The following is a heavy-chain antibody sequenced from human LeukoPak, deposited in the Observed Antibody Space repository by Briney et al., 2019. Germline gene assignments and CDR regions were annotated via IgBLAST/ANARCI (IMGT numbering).Heavy chain of an antibody. Sequence: PGGSLRLYCAASGFSFSDIRMGWVRQDPGKGLEWVANIAHDGSEKKYVDSVKGHFTISRDNAKNTLYLQVNSLRDEETGVYYCARASQYSGSYFDSWGQGTLVTVSS. CDR2: IAHDGSEK. J-gene: IGHJ4*03. D-gene: IGHD1-26*01. CDR3: ARASQYSGSYFDS. V-gene: IGHV3-7*01. CDR1: GFSFSDIR.